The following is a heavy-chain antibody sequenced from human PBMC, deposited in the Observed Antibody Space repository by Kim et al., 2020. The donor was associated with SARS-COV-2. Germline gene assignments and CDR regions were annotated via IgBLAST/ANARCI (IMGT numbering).Heavy chain of an antibody. V-gene: IGHV3-7*01. J-gene: IGHJ5*02. Sequence: GGSLRLSCAASGFTFSSYWMSWVRQAPGKGLEWVANIKQDGSEKYYVDSVKGRFTISRDNAKNSLYLQMNSLRAEDTAVYYCARDQIMRLRFLEWLLFGWFDPWGQGTLVTVSS. CDR3: ARDQIMRLRFLEWLLFGWFDP. D-gene: IGHD3-3*01. CDR2: IKQDGSEK. CDR1: GFTFSSYW.